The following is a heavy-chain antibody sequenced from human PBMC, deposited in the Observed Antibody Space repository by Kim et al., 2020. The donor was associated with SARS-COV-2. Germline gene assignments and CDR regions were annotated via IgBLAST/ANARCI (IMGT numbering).Heavy chain of an antibody. Sequence: ADPGKGRFPISRDTSKNTLYLQMNGLRAEDTAVYYCAKVPMVRGVIYFDYWGQGTLVTVSS. J-gene: IGHJ4*02. D-gene: IGHD3-10*01. V-gene: IGHV3-23*01. CDR3: AKVPMVRGVIYFDY.